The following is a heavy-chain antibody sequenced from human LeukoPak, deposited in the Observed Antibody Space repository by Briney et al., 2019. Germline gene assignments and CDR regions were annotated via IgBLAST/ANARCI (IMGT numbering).Heavy chain of an antibody. Sequence: SVKVSCKASGFTFTSSAMQWVRQARGQRLEWIGWIVVGSGHTNYARKFQERVTITRDMSTGAAYMELSSLRSEDTAVYYCAADLAVRGDYFDYWGQGTLVTVSS. J-gene: IGHJ4*02. CDR3: AADLAVRGDYFDY. V-gene: IGHV1-58*02. CDR1: GFTFTSSA. CDR2: IVVGSGHT. D-gene: IGHD6-6*01.